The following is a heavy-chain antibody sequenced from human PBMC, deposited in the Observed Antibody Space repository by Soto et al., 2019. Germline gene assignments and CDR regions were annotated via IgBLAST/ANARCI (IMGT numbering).Heavy chain of an antibody. D-gene: IGHD1-1*01. V-gene: IGHV4-39*07. CDR2: INHSGST. CDR1: GGSISSSNYF. J-gene: IGHJ6*02. Sequence: SETLSLTCTVSGGSISSSNYFWSWIRQPPGKGLEWIGEINHSGSTNYNPSLKSRVTISVDTSKNQFSLKLSSVTAADTAVYYCARISWNYYYYYGMDVWGQGTTVTVS. CDR3: ARISWNYYYYYGMDV.